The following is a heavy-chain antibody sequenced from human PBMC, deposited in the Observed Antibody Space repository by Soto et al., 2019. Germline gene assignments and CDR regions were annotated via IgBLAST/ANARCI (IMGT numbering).Heavy chain of an antibody. V-gene: IGHV1-69*13. D-gene: IGHD4-17*01. J-gene: IGHJ6*02. Sequence: GASVKVSCKASGGTFSSYAISWVRQAPGQGLEWMGGIIPIFGTANYAQKFQGRVTITADESTSTAYMELSSLRSEDTAVYYCASQCCYGDYQQYYYYYGMDVWGQGTTVTVSS. CDR2: IIPIFGTA. CDR1: GGTFSSYA. CDR3: ASQCCYGDYQQYYYYYGMDV.